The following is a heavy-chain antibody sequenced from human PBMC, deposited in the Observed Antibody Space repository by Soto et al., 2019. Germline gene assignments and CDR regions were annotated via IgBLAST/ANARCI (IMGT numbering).Heavy chain of an antibody. D-gene: IGHD2-8*02. CDR2: IYLDDDK. V-gene: IGHV2-5*02. J-gene: IGHJ4*02. CDR3: APPYCTASGTRYYFDY. Sequence: QITLKESGPTLVKPTQTLTLTCTFSGFSFTTDGMGVGWISQPPGKALEWLARIYLDDDKRYSPSLKSRLTNTKDPSRNQVVITLTNMDPADTATYYCAPPYCTASGTRYYFDYWGQGTLVTVSS. CDR1: GFSFTTDGMG.